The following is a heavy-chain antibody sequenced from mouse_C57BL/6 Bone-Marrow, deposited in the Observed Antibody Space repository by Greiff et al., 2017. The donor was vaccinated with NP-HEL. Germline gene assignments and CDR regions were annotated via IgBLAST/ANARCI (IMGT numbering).Heavy chain of an antibody. Sequence: QVQLKQPGAELVRPGTSVKLSCKASGYTFTSYWMHWVKQRPGQGLEWIGVIDPSDSYTNYNQKFKGKATLTVDTSSSTAYMQLSSLTSEDSAVYYCARWGTTASPYWGQGTLVTVSA. CDR3: ARWGTTASPY. V-gene: IGHV1-59*01. CDR1: GYTFTSYW. D-gene: IGHD1-2*01. CDR2: IDPSDSYT. J-gene: IGHJ3*01.